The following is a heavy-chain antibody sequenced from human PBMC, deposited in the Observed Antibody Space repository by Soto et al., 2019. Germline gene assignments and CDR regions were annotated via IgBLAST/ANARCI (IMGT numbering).Heavy chain of an antibody. J-gene: IGHJ4*02. Sequence: QVQLVESGGGVVQPGRSLRLSCAASGFSFSRYAMHWVRQAPGKGLEWVAVVSSDGGNKYYADSVKGRFTISRDNSKNTLYLHMNSLRAEDTAVYYCAKEYSSSSWFDYWGQGTLVPVSS. CDR3: AKEYSSSSWFDY. CDR2: VSSDGGNK. D-gene: IGHD6-6*01. CDR1: GFSFSRYA. V-gene: IGHV3-30-3*01.